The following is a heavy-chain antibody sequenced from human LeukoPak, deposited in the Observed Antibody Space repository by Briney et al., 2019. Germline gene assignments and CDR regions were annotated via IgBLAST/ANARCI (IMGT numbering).Heavy chain of an antibody. Sequence: GGSLRLSCAASGFTFSNYAMSWVRQAPGKGLEWVSAIRDSGGSTDYTDSVKGRFTISRDNSKNTLYLQMNSLRAEDTAVYYCAKGLSSSSSGKFVSWGQGTLVTVSS. D-gene: IGHD6-6*01. V-gene: IGHV3-23*01. J-gene: IGHJ4*02. CDR2: IRDSGGST. CDR3: AKGLSSSSSGKFVS. CDR1: GFTFSNYA.